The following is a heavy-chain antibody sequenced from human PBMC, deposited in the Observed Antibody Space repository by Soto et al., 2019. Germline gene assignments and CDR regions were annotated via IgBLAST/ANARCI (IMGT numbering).Heavy chain of an antibody. Sequence: QVQLVESGGGVVQPGRSLRLSCAASGFTFSSYAMHWVRQAPGKGLEWVAVISYDGSNKYYADSVKGRFTISRDNSKNTLYLQMNSLRAEDTAVFYCARSARVRTSAGYSSSWYDYWGQGTLLTVSS. V-gene: IGHV3-30-3*01. D-gene: IGHD6-13*01. CDR2: ISYDGSNK. CDR3: ARSARVRTSAGYSSSWYDY. J-gene: IGHJ4*02. CDR1: GFTFSSYA.